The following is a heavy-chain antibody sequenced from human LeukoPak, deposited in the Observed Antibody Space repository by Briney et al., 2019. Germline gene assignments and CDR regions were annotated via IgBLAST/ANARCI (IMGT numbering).Heavy chain of an antibody. Sequence: SETLSLTCAVYGGSFSGYYWSWIRQPPGKGLEWIGEIHHSGSTNYNPSLKSRVTISVDTSKNQFSLKLSSVTAADTAVYYCARANQVLLWFGDLSPFDYWGQGTLVTVSS. CDR2: IHHSGST. CDR3: ARANQVLLWFGDLSPFDY. J-gene: IGHJ4*02. D-gene: IGHD3-10*01. CDR1: GGSFSGYY. V-gene: IGHV4-34*01.